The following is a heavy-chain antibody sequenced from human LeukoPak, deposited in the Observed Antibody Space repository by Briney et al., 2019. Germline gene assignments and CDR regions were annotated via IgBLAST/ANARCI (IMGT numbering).Heavy chain of an antibody. CDR3: AKDQPLVLDY. Sequence: PGGSLRLSCAASGFPFSSYAMSWVRQAPGQGLEWVSAISGSGGSTYYADSVKGRFTISRDNSKNTLYLQMNSLRAEGTAVYYCAKDQPLVLDYWGQGTLVTVSS. J-gene: IGHJ4*02. CDR2: ISGSGGST. CDR1: GFPFSSYA. D-gene: IGHD6-13*01. V-gene: IGHV3-23*01.